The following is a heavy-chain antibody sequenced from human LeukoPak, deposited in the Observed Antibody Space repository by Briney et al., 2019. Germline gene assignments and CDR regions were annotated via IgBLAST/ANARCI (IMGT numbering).Heavy chain of an antibody. CDR3: ARGDAFSGDH. D-gene: IGHD2-2*01. Sequence: PGGSLRLSCAASGFTFSSYSMNWVRQAPGKGLELVANINRDGSEEYYVDSVKGRFTISRDNTKNSLYVQMNSLKAEDTAVYYCARGDAFSGDHWGQGALVTVSS. V-gene: IGHV3-7*04. J-gene: IGHJ4*02. CDR2: INRDGSEE. CDR1: GFTFSSYS.